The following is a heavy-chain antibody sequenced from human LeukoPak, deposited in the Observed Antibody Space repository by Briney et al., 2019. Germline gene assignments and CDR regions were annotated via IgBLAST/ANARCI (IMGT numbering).Heavy chain of an antibody. D-gene: IGHD3-10*01. J-gene: IGHJ4*02. V-gene: IGHV3-53*01. CDR2: IYSGGST. CDR3: ARDGVYGSGTYYVDY. CDR1: GFTVSSNY. Sequence: GGSLRLSCAASGFTVSSNYMSWVRQAPGKGLEWVSVIYSGGSTYYADSVKGRFTISRDNSKNTLYLQMNSLRAEDTAVYYCARDGVYGSGTYYVDYWGQGTLVTVSS.